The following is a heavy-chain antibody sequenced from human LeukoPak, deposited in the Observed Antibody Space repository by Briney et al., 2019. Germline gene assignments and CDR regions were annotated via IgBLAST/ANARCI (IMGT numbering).Heavy chain of an antibody. J-gene: IGHJ5*02. CDR3: ASSYYDILTGYYLVAGLDP. CDR2: IYYSGST. CDR1: GDSITKYY. Sequence: SETLSLTCTVSGDSITKYYWNWIRQPPGKGLEWIGYIYYSGSTNYNPSLKSRVTISVDTSKNQFSLKLSSVTAADTAVYYCASSYYDILTGYYLVAGLDPWGQGTLVTVSS. D-gene: IGHD3-9*01. V-gene: IGHV4-59*01.